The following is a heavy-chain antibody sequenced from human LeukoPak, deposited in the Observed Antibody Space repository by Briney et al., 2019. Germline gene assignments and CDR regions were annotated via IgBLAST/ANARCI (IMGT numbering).Heavy chain of an antibody. D-gene: IGHD1-7*01. CDR3: ARDELRTGAFDI. J-gene: IGHJ3*02. CDR1: GFTFSSYE. V-gene: IGHV3-48*03. Sequence: GGSLRLSCAASGFTFSSYEMNWVRQAPGKGLEWVSYISGSGSTIYYGDSVKGRFTISRDNAKNSLYLQMNSLRAEDTAVYFCARDELRTGAFDIWGQGTMVTVSS. CDR2: ISGSGSTI.